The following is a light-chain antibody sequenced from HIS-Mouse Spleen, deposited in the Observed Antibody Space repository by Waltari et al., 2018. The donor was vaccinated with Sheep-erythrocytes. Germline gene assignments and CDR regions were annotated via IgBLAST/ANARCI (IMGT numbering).Light chain of an antibody. CDR3: QAWDSSTEV. CDR2: QDS. J-gene: IGLJ2*01. CDR1: KLGDKY. Sequence: SYELTQPPSVSVSPGQTASITCSGDKLGDKYACWYQQKPGQSPVLVIYQDSKRPAGIPGGFAGSNDGSTATLTIGGTQAMDEADYYCQAWDSSTEVFGGGTKLTVL. V-gene: IGLV3-1*01.